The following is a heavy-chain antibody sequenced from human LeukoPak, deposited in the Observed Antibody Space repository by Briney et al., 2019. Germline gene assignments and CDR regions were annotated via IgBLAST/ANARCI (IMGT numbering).Heavy chain of an antibody. CDR2: IDPNSGGT. Sequence: GASVKVSCKASGYTFTGYYMHWVRQAPGQGLEWMGWIDPNSGGTNYAQKFQGRVTMTRDTSISTAYMELSRLRSDDTAVYYCARSFDYDSPIDYWGQGTLVTVSS. V-gene: IGHV1-2*02. J-gene: IGHJ4*02. CDR3: ARSFDYDSPIDY. CDR1: GYTFTGYY. D-gene: IGHD5-12*01.